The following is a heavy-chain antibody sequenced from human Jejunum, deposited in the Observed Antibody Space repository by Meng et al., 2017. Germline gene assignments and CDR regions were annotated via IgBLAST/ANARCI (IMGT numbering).Heavy chain of an antibody. Sequence: VQVEGSGGGVGKAVRSLRLSCAASGLAFSYYAMHWVRQAPGKGLEWVTLISYDGSYKYYADAVKGRFTISRDNSKNTLYLEMNSLRAEDTAVYYCARETDGVDTAMVGYWGQGTLVTVSS. V-gene: IGHV3-30*01. CDR1: GLAFSYYA. D-gene: IGHD5-18*01. CDR3: ARETDGVDTAMVGY. CDR2: ISYDGSYK. J-gene: IGHJ4*02.